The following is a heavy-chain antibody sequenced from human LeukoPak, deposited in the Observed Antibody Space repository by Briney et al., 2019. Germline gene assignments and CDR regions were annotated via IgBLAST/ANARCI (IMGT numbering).Heavy chain of an antibody. J-gene: IGHJ4*02. CDR3: ATFDYQFDH. D-gene: IGHD3-9*01. CDR2: IGTSSTTI. Sequence: GGSLRLSCAASGFTFSSYTMNWVRQPPGKGLEWVSNIGTSSTTIYYADSVKGRFTISRDNAKNSLYLQMNSLRADDTAVYYCATFDYQFDHWGQGTLVTVSS. CDR1: GFTFSSYT. V-gene: IGHV3-48*01.